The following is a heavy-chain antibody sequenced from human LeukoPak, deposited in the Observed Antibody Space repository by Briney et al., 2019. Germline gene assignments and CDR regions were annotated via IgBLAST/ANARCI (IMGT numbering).Heavy chain of an antibody. CDR3: AKNVRDTGTFDY. D-gene: IGHD5-18*01. J-gene: IGHJ4*02. CDR1: GYTFTTYD. V-gene: IGHV1-8*01. CDR2: MNPNSGNT. Sequence: ASVKVSCKASGYTFTTYDINWVRQATGQGLEWMGWMNPNSGNTGYAQRFQGGVTMTRDTSTSTAYMELNSLTSEDTAVYYCAKNVRDTGTFDYWGQGTLVTVSS.